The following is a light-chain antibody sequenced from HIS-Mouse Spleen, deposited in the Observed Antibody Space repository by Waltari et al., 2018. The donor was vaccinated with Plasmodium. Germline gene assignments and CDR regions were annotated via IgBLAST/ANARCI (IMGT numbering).Light chain of an antibody. CDR2: YYSDSDK. CDR1: SEINVGRYN. J-gene: IGLJ3*02. V-gene: IGLV5-37*01. CDR3: MIWPSNASGV. Sequence: QPVLTQPPSSSASPGESARLTCTLPSEINVGRYNIYWYQQKQGSPPRYLLYYYSDSDKGQGSGVPSRFSGSKDASANTGILLISGLQSEDEADYYCMIWPSNASGVFGGGTKLTVL.